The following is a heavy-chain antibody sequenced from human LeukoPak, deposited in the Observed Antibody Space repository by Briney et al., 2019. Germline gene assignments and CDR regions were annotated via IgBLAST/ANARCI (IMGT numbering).Heavy chain of an antibody. D-gene: IGHD3-22*01. Sequence: ASVKVSCKASGYTFTGYYMHWVRQAPGQGLEWMGWINPKSGGTHYEQKFQGRVTMTRDTSINTAYMEVSSLTSDDTAVYFCASGTESSDSYGRSGAFDYWGQGTRVIVSS. CDR3: ASGTESSDSYGRSGAFDY. V-gene: IGHV1-2*02. CDR2: INPKSGGT. J-gene: IGHJ4*02. CDR1: GYTFTGYY.